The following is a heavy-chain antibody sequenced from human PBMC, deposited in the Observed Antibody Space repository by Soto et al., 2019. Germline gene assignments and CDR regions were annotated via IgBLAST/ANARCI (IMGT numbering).Heavy chain of an antibody. D-gene: IGHD4-17*01. CDR1: SGSISFYY. CDR3: ARGNDYGDYYFDY. Sequence: QVQLQESGPGLVKPSETLSLTCTVSSGSISFYYWSWIRQPPGKGLEWIGYIYYSGSTNYNPSLNSRVTXPXDXTKNQLSLKLSSVTAADTAVYYCARGNDYGDYYFDYWGQGTLVTVSS. V-gene: IGHV4-59*01. J-gene: IGHJ4*02. CDR2: IYYSGST.